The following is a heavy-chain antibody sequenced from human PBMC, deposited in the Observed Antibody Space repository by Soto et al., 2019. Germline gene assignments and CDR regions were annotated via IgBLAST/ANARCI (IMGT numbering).Heavy chain of an antibody. V-gene: IGHV4-39*01. J-gene: IGHJ6*02. CDR3: ARRLYYDSSGFEGGGMDV. D-gene: IGHD3-22*01. CDR1: GGSISSGSYY. CDR2: IYYSGST. Sequence: SETLSLTCTVSGGSISSGSYYWGWIRQPPGKGLEWIGSIYYSGSTYYNPSLKSRVTISVDTSKNQFSLELSSVTAADTAVYYFARRLYYDSSGFEGGGMDVWGQGTTVTVSS.